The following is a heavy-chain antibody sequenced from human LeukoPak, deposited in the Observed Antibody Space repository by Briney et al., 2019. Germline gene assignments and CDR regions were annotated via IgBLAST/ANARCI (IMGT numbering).Heavy chain of an antibody. V-gene: IGHV1-8*01. CDR1: GYTFTSYD. CDR2: MNPNSGNT. D-gene: IGHD6-13*01. J-gene: IGHJ4*02. CDR3: ARVRGKQQLVHY. Sequence: ASVKVSCKASGYTFTSYDINWVRQATGQGLEWMGWMNPNSGNTGYAQKFQGRVTVTRNTSISTAYMELSSLRSEDTAVYYCARVRGKQQLVHYWGQGTLVTVSS.